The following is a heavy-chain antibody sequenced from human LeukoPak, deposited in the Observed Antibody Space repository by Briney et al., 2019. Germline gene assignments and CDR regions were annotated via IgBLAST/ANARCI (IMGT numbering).Heavy chain of an antibody. CDR1: GYTSTSYY. CDR3: ARSDSSGYYY. V-gene: IGHV1-46*01. J-gene: IGHJ4*02. CDR2: INPSGGST. Sequence: ASVKVSCKASGYTSTSYYIHWVRQAPGQGLEWMGIINPSGGSTGYAQKFQGRVTMTRDTSTSTVYMELSSLRSEDTAVYYCARSDSSGYYYWGQGTLVTVSS. D-gene: IGHD3-22*01.